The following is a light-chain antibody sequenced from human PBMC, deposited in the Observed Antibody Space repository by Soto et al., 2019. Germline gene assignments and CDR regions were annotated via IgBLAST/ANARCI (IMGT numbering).Light chain of an antibody. CDR2: SDN. J-gene: IGLJ1*01. V-gene: IGLV1-44*01. CDR1: SSDIGCNT. CDR3: AAWDGSLNGDV. Sequence: QSVLTQPPSASGTPGQRVTISCSGSSSDIGCNTVNWYQQLPGTAPTLLIYSDNQRPSGVPDRFSGSKSGTSASLAISGLQSEDEADYYCAAWDGSLNGDVFGTGTKLTVL.